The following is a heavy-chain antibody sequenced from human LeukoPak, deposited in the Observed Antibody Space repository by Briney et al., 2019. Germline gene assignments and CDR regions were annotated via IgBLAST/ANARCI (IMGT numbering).Heavy chain of an antibody. CDR2: INPNSGGT. D-gene: IGHD6-13*01. Sequence: ASVKVSCKASGYTFTGYYMHWVRQAPGQGLEWMGWINPNSGGTNYAQKFQGRVTMTRDTSISTSYMELSRLRSEDTAVYYCARVDYSSSWYGYNWFDPWGQGTLVTVSS. CDR3: ARVDYSSSWYGYNWFDP. CDR1: GYTFTGYY. J-gene: IGHJ5*02. V-gene: IGHV1-2*02.